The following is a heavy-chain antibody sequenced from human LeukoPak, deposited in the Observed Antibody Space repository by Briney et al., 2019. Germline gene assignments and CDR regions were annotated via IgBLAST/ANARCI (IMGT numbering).Heavy chain of an antibody. Sequence: SVKVSCKASGGTFSSYAISWVRQAPGQGLEWMGRIIPILGIANYAQKFQGRVTITVDKSTSTAYMELSSLRSEDTAVYYCARVNVDTAMALDYWGQGTLVTVSS. J-gene: IGHJ4*02. CDR2: IIPILGIA. D-gene: IGHD5-18*01. CDR3: ARVNVDTAMALDY. CDR1: GGTFSSYA. V-gene: IGHV1-69*04.